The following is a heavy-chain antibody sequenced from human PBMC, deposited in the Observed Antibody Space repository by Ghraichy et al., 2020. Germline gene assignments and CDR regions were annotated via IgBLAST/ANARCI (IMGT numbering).Heavy chain of an antibody. V-gene: IGHV3-21*01. CDR2: ISSSSSYI. CDR1: GFTFSSYS. D-gene: IGHD6-6*01. J-gene: IGHJ4*02. CDR3: ARDWSIAARQLFDY. Sequence: GGSLRLSCAASGFTFSSYSMNWVRQAPGKGLEWVSSISSSSSYIYYADSVKGRFTISRDNAKNSLYLQMNSLRAEDTAVYYCARDWSIAARQLFDYWGQGTLVTFSS.